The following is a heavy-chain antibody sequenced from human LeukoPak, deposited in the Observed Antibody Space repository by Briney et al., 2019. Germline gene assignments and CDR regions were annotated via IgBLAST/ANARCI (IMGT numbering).Heavy chain of an antibody. CDR2: INPSGGST. Sequence: EASVKVSCKASGYTFTRYYMHWVRQAPGQGLEWMGIINPSGGSTSYAQKFQGRVTMTRDTSTSTVYMELSSLRSEDTAVYYCASLYYYDSSGPPDAFDIWGQGTMVTVSS. V-gene: IGHV1-46*01. CDR1: GYTFTRYY. CDR3: ASLYYYDSSGPPDAFDI. D-gene: IGHD3-22*01. J-gene: IGHJ3*02.